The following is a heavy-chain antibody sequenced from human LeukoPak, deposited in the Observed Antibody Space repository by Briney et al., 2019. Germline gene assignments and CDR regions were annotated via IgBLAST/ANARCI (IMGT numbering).Heavy chain of an antibody. CDR2: IYYSGST. Sequence: PSETLSLTCTVSGGSISSSSYYWGWIRQPPGKGLEWIGSIYYSGSTYYNPSLKGRVTISVDTSKNQFSPKLSSVTAADTAVYYCASRREYRRTVTTLDYWGQGTLVTVSS. CDR1: GGSISSSSYY. J-gene: IGHJ4*02. CDR3: ASRREYRRTVTTLDY. D-gene: IGHD4-11*01. V-gene: IGHV4-39*01.